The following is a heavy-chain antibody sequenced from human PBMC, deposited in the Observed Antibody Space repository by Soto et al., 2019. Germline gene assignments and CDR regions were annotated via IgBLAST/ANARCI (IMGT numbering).Heavy chain of an antibody. D-gene: IGHD6-19*01. CDR2: ISYDGSNK. J-gene: IGHJ3*02. CDR1: GFTFSSYG. V-gene: IGHV3-30*18. Sequence: QVQLVESGGGVVQRGRSLRLSCAASGFTFSSYGMHWVRQAPGKGLEWVAVISYDGSNKYYADSVKGRFTISRDNSKNTLYLQMNSLRAEDTAVYYCAKGASYSSGWGTKRRRDACDIWGQGTMVTVSS. CDR3: AKGASYSSGWGTKRRRDACDI.